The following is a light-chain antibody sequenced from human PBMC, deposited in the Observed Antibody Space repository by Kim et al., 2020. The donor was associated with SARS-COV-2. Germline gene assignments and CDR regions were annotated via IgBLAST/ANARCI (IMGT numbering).Light chain of an antibody. Sequence: DIVLTQSPGTLSLSPGERATLSCRASQIIRSDYLAWYQQKPGQAPRLLVYETSNRATGIPDRFSGSVSGTDFTLTITRLEPEDFAVYFCQRNGKTPVTFGQGTKVDIK. V-gene: IGKV3-20*01. CDR1: QIIRSDY. CDR3: QRNGKTPVT. CDR2: ETS. J-gene: IGKJ1*01.